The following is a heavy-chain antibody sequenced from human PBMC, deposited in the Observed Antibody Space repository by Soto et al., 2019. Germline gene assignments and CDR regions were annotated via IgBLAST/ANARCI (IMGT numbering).Heavy chain of an antibody. CDR2: ISSNGGNT. D-gene: IGHD7-27*01. CDR1: GFSFSHYA. CDR3: VKVWGGYDFYY. V-gene: IGHV3-64D*06. Sequence: EVQLVESGGGLVQPGGSLRLSCSASGFSFSHYAMHWVRQAPGKGLEYVSEISSNGGNTYYADSVKGRFTISRDNSKNTLHHQMNRLRAEDTAVYHCVKVWGGYDFYYWGQGTLVTVSS. J-gene: IGHJ4*02.